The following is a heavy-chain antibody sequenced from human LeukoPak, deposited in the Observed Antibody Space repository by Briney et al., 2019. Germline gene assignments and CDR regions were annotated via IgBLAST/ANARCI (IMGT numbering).Heavy chain of an antibody. V-gene: IGHV1-8*03. CDR1: GYTFTSYD. Sequence: ASVKVSCKASGYTFTSYDINWVRQATGQGLEWMGWMNPNSGNTGYAQKFQGRVTITRNTSISTAYMELSSLRSEDTAVYYCARGKIGDIVVVPGAGNWFDPWGQGTLVTVSS. D-gene: IGHD2-2*01. CDR3: ARGKIGDIVVVPGAGNWFDP. CDR2: MNPNSGNT. J-gene: IGHJ5*02.